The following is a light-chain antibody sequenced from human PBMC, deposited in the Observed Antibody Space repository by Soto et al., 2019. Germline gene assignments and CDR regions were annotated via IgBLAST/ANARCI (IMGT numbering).Light chain of an antibody. CDR3: AAWDDTLRARV. J-gene: IGLJ2*01. Sequence: QSVLAQPPSASGTPGQRVTISCSGSNSNIGRNDVTWYQQVPGTAPQCLIYSNDQRPSGVPARISGSRSGTSASLAISGLQSGDEAEYYCAAWDDTLRARVFGGGTKVTVL. CDR2: SND. V-gene: IGLV1-44*01. CDR1: NSNIGRND.